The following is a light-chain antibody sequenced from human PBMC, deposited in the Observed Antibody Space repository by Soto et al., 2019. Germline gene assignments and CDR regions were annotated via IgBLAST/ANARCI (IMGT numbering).Light chain of an antibody. CDR2: DVT. J-gene: IGLJ2*01. V-gene: IGLV2-14*03. CDR3: SSYTTSSRVV. CDR1: YSDVGAYNY. Sequence: QSALTQPASVSGSPGQSITISCTGTYSDVGAYNYVSWYQHHPGKVPRLIIHDVTDRPSGVSNRFSGSKSGDXXXLTISGLLAEDEAHYYCSSYTTSSRVVFGGGXXXTVL.